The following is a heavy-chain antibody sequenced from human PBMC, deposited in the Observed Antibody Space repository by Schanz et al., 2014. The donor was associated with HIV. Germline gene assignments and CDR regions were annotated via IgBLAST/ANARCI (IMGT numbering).Heavy chain of an antibody. CDR3: ACECDYGGNSCFDY. Sequence: EVQLVESGGGLVQPGRSLRLSCAASGFTFDDYAMHWVRQAPGKGLEWVSSINWNGGDVGYADSVKGRFTISRDNAKNSLYLQMNSLRAGDTAVYYCACECDYGGNSCFDYWGQGTLVTVSS. V-gene: IGHV3-9*01. CDR2: INWNGGDV. CDR1: GFTFDDYA. J-gene: IGHJ4*02. D-gene: IGHD4-17*01.